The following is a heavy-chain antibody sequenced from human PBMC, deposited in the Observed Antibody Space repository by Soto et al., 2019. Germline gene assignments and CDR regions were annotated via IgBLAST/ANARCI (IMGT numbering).Heavy chain of an antibody. CDR1: GDSISSGGYY. J-gene: IGHJ5*02. CDR2: IYYSGGT. CDR3: ARGGYCGRHSCYWIDP. Sequence: SETLSLTCSVSGDSISSGGYYWSWIRQHPGKGLEWIGSIYYSGGTFYNPSLKSRLSTSVDTSKNHFSLRLTSVTAADTAVYFCARGGYCGRHSCYWIDPWGQGTLVTVSS. V-gene: IGHV4-31*03. D-gene: IGHD2-2*01.